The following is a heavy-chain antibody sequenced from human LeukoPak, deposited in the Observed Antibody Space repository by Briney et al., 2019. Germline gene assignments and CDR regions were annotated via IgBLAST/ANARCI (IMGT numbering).Heavy chain of an antibody. Sequence: GGSLRLSCAASGFTFSSYSMNWVRQAPGKGLEWVGRIKSKTDGGTTDYAAPVKGTFTISRDDSKNTLYLQMNSLKTEDTAVYYCTTDQILAVAGTSASSYYYYGMDVWGQGTTVTVSS. CDR3: TTDQILAVAGTSASSYYYYGMDV. J-gene: IGHJ6*02. V-gene: IGHV3-15*01. D-gene: IGHD6-19*01. CDR1: GFTFSSYS. CDR2: IKSKTDGGTT.